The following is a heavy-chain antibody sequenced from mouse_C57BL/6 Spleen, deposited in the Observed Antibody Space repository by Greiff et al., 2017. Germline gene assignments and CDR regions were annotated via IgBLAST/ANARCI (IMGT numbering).Heavy chain of an antibody. CDR2: IDPENGDT. J-gene: IGHJ4*01. CDR3: TTNWDAMDY. CDR1: GFNIKDDY. V-gene: IGHV14-4*01. Sequence: VQLQQSGAELVRPGASVKLSCTASGFNIKDDYMHWVKQRPEQGLEWIGWIDPENGDTEYASKFQGKAPITSDTSSNTAYLQLSSLTSEDTAVYYCTTNWDAMDYWGQGTSVTVSS. D-gene: IGHD4-1*01.